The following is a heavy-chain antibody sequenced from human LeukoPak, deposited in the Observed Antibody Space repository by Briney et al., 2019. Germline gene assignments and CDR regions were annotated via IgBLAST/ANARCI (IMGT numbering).Heavy chain of an antibody. CDR3: AKDAIVRTAVARSLDY. D-gene: IGHD6-19*01. J-gene: IGHJ4*02. V-gene: IGHV3-23*01. Sequence: LSGGSLRLSCAASGFTFSSYAMSWVRQAPGKGLEWGSAISGSGGSTYYADSVKGRFTISRDNSKNTLYLQMNSLRAEDTAVYFCAKDAIVRTAVARSLDYWGQGTRVTVSS. CDR1: GFTFSSYA. CDR2: ISGSGGST.